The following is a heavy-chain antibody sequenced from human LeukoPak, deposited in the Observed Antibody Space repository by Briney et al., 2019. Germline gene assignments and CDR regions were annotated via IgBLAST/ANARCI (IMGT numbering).Heavy chain of an antibody. CDR1: GYTFTNYG. CDR2: IIPIFGTA. D-gene: IGHD4-17*01. V-gene: IGHV1-69*13. J-gene: IGHJ4*02. Sequence: SVKVSCKASGYTFTNYGISWVRQAPGQGLEWMGGIIPIFGTANYAQKFQGRVTIAADESTSTAYMELSSLRSEDTAVYYCARAFDGDGGWGQGTLVTVSS. CDR3: ARAFDGDGG.